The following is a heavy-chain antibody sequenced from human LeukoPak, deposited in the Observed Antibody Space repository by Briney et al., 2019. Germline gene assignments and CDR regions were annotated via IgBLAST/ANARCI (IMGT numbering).Heavy chain of an antibody. Sequence: GGSLRLSCAASGFTFSSYWRSWVRQAPGKGLEWVANIKHDGSEKYYVDSVKGRFTTTRDNAKNSLSLQMNSMRAEDTAMYYCARDGSVFWSGYYYMDVWGKGTTVTVSS. CDR1: GFTFSSYW. J-gene: IGHJ6*03. V-gene: IGHV3-7*01. D-gene: IGHD3-3*01. CDR2: IKHDGSEK. CDR3: ARDGSVFWSGYYYMDV.